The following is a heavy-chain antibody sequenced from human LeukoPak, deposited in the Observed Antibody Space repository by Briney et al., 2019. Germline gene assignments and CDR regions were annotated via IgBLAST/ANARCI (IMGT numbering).Heavy chain of an antibody. Sequence: PSETLTLTCTVSGGSISSSSYYWGWIRQPPGKGLEWIGSIYYSGSTYYNPSLKSRVTISVDTSKNQFSLKLSSVTAADTAVYYCASLGTVTTDFDYWGQGTLVTVSS. CDR2: IYYSGST. CDR1: GGSISSSSYY. D-gene: IGHD4-17*01. J-gene: IGHJ4*02. V-gene: IGHV4-39*01. CDR3: ASLGTVTTDFDY.